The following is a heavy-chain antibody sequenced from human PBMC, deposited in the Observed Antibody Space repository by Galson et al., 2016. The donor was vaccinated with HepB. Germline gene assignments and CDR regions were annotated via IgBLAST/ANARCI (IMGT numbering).Heavy chain of an antibody. J-gene: IGHJ4*02. D-gene: IGHD6-25*01. Sequence: LRLSCAASGFTFSTYSMNWVRQAPGKGLEWVSYISRSISTVHYADSVKGRFTISRDNAKNSLYLQMNSLRDEDTAVYYCARDTDVRSGSWYYFDLWGQGTLVTVSS. V-gene: IGHV3-48*02. CDR3: ARDTDVRSGSWYYFDL. CDR2: ISRSISTV. CDR1: GFTFSTYS.